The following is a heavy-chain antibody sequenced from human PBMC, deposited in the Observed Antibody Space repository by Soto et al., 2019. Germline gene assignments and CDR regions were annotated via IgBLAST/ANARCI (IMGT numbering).Heavy chain of an antibody. Sequence: ASVKVSCKASGYTFTSYGISWVRQAPGQGLEWMGWISAYNGNTNYAQNLQGRVTMTTDTSTSTAYMELTSLRSDDTAVYYCAREALLRLYYYYGMDVWGQGTTVTVSS. CDR1: GYTFTSYG. D-gene: IGHD1-26*01. J-gene: IGHJ6*02. V-gene: IGHV1-18*01. CDR2: ISAYNGNT. CDR3: AREALLRLYYYYGMDV.